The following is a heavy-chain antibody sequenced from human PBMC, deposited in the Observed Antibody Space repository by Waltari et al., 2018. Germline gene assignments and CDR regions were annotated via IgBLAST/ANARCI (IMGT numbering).Heavy chain of an antibody. CDR2: IYHSGST. Sequence: QVQLQESGPGLVKPSATLSLTCTVSGYSISIGHSWGWIRQPPGKGLEWIGSIYHSGSTYYNPSLKSRVTISVDTSKNQFSLKLSSVTAADTAVYYCATTVVTPAMGYFDYWGQGTLVTVSS. J-gene: IGHJ4*02. D-gene: IGHD4-17*01. V-gene: IGHV4-38-2*02. CDR1: GYSISIGHS. CDR3: ATTVVTPAMGYFDY.